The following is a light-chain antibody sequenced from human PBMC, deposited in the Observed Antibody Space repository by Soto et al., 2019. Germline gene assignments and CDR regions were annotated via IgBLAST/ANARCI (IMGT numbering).Light chain of an antibody. J-gene: IGKJ3*01. CDR2: WAS. V-gene: IGKV4-1*01. CDR3: QQYYGTPFT. Sequence: DIVMTQSPDSLAVSLGERATINCKSSQSILYSSNNKNYLAWFQQKPGQPPKLLIYWASTRESGVPDRFSGSGSGTDFPLTISSPQAEDVAVYYCQQYYGTPFTFGPGTKVDI. CDR1: QSILYSSNNKNY.